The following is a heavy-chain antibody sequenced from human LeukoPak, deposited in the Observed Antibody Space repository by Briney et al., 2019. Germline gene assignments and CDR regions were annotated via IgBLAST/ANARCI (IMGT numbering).Heavy chain of an antibody. CDR1: GGSISSDY. V-gene: IGHV4-59*08. D-gene: IGHD3-10*01. CDR2: IYNSGSN. J-gene: IGHJ6*02. Sequence: NPSETLSLTCTVSGGSISSDYWQWIRQPPGKGLEWIGYIYNSGSNNYNPSLKSRVTISIDTSKNQFSLKLTSVTAADTAVYYCATRGYWGQGTTVTVSS. CDR3: ATRGY.